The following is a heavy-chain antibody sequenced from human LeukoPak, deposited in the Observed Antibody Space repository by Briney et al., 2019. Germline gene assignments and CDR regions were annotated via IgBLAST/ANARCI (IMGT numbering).Heavy chain of an antibody. D-gene: IGHD2/OR15-2a*01. CDR2: INHSGSS. CDR1: GGSFSGYY. J-gene: IGHJ6*03. Sequence: PSETLSLTCAVYGGSFSGYYWSWIRQPPGKGLEWIGEINHSGSSNYNPSLKSRVTISVDTSKNQFSLKLSSVTAADTAVYYCARVSRLLRGYDYYYMDVWGKGTTVTVSS. V-gene: IGHV4-34*01. CDR3: ARVSRLLRGYDYYYMDV.